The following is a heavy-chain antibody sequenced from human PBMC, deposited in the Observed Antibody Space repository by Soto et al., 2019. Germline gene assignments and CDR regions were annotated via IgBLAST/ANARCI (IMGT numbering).Heavy chain of an antibody. CDR2: IYYSGST. J-gene: IGHJ6*02. Sequence: SETLSLTCTVSGGSISSYYWSWIRQPPGKGLEWIGYIYYSGSTNYNPSLKSRVTISVDTSKNQFSLKLSSVTAADTAVYYCARVGGEQQLPPHYYYYYGMDVWGQGTTVTVSS. D-gene: IGHD6-13*01. CDR3: ARVGGEQQLPPHYYYYYGMDV. V-gene: IGHV4-59*01. CDR1: GGSISSYY.